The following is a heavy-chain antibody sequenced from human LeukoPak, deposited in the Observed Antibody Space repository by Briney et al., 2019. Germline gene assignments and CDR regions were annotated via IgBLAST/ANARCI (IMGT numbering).Heavy chain of an antibody. Sequence: KPGGSLRLSCAASGFTFSNYYMSWIRQAPGKGLEWVSYISSSGSTIYYADSVKGRFTISRDNAKNSLYLQMNSLRAEDTAVYYCARPDSSSWSFDYWGQGTLVTVSS. D-gene: IGHD6-13*01. CDR2: ISSSGSTI. J-gene: IGHJ4*02. CDR1: GFTFSNYY. CDR3: ARPDSSSWSFDY. V-gene: IGHV3-11*04.